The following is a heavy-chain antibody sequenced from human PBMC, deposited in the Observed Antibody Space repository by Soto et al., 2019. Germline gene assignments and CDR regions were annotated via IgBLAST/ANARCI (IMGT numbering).Heavy chain of an antibody. V-gene: IGHV3-15*01. CDR1: GFTFSNAW. J-gene: IGHJ6*02. D-gene: IGHD6-6*01. Sequence: EVQLVESGGGLVKPGGSLRLSCAASGFTFSNAWMSWVRQAPGKGLEWVGRIKSKTDGGTTDYAAPVKGRFTISRDDSKNTLYLQRNSLKTEDTAVYYCTTGGSSSSTKNFHYDGMDVWGQGTTVTVSS. CDR3: TTGGSSSSTKNFHYDGMDV. CDR2: IKSKTDGGTT.